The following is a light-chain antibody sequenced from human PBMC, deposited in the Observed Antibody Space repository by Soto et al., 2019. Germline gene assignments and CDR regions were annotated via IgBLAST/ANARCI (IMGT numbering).Light chain of an antibody. CDR2: RNY. CDR3: GAWDDSLSGWV. Sequence: QAVVTQPPSASETPGQRVTISCSGSSSNIGSNHVYWYQHLPGTAPKLLIYRNYLRPSGVPDRFSASKSATSASLAISGLRSDVEADYYCGAWDDSLSGWVFGGGTQLTVL. J-gene: IGLJ3*02. V-gene: IGLV1-47*01. CDR1: SSNIGSNH.